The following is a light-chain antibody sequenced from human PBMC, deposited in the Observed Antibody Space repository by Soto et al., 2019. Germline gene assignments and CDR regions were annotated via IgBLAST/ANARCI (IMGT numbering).Light chain of an antibody. CDR2: DVS. Sequence: QSVLTQPASVSGSPGQSITISCTGTSSDVGAYNYVSWYQQHPGKAPELIIYDVSNRPSGVSNRFSGSKSGNTASLTISGFQAEDEADYHCSSHTTSNTYVFGTGTKVTVL. CDR3: SSHTTSNTYV. J-gene: IGLJ1*01. V-gene: IGLV2-14*01. CDR1: SSDVGAYNY.